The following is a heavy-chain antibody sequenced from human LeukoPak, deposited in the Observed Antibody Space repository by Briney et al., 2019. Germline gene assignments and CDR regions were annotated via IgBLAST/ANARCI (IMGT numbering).Heavy chain of an antibody. V-gene: IGHV1-2*06. CDR2: INPNSGGT. CDR1: GYTFTGYY. J-gene: IGHJ5*02. D-gene: IGHD1-14*01. CDR3: ASVKPEEWLMTGWFDP. Sequence: ASVKVSCEASGYTFTGYYMHWVRQAPGQGLEWMGRINPNSGGTNYAQKFQGRVTMTRDTSISTAYMELSRLRSDDTAVYYCASVKPEEWLMTGWFDPWGQGTLVTVSS.